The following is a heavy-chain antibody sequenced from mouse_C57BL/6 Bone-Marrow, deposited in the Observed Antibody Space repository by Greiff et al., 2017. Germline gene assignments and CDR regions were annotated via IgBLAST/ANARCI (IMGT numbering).Heavy chain of an antibody. CDR2: IYPGSGST. V-gene: IGHV1-55*01. D-gene: IGHD1-1*01. CDR1: GYTFTSYW. CDR3: AREGVVADYYAMDY. J-gene: IGHJ4*01. Sequence: QVQLQQPGAELVKPGASVKMSCKASGYTFTSYWITWVKQRPGQGLEWIGDIYPGSGSTNYNEKFKSKATLTVDTSSSTAYMQLSSRTSEDSAVYDCAREGVVADYYAMDYWGQGTSVTVSS.